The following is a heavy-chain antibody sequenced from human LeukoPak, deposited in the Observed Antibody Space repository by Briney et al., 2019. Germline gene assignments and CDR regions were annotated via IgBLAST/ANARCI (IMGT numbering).Heavy chain of an antibody. J-gene: IGHJ4*02. D-gene: IGHD3-22*01. CDR2: INPNSGGT. Sequence: ASVKVSCKASGGTFSSYAITWVRQAPGQGLEWMGWINPNSGGTNYAQMFQGRVTMTRDTSISTVYMELSRLRSDDTAVYYCARVAGFTSSRPAYYDSSGYFFDYWGQGTLVTVSS. CDR3: ARVAGFTSSRPAYYDSSGYFFDY. CDR1: GGTFSSYA. V-gene: IGHV1-2*02.